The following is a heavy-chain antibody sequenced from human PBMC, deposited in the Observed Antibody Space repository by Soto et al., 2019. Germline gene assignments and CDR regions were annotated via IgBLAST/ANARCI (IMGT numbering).Heavy chain of an antibody. CDR3: ARYRREAVAGYTLDY. J-gene: IGHJ4*02. CDR1: GGSISSNY. V-gene: IGHV4-59*01. D-gene: IGHD6-13*01. CDR2: VYNSGST. Sequence: PETLSLTCTVSGGSISSNYWTWIRQPPGKGLEWIGYVYNSGSTNYNPSLKSRVTISEDTSKSQFSLKVNSMTAADTAVYYCARYRREAVAGYTLDYWGQGLVVTVSS.